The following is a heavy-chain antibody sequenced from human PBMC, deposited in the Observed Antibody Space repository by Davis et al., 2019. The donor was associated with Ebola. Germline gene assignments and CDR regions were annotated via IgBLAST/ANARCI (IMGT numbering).Heavy chain of an antibody. J-gene: IGHJ4*02. CDR2: LSGSGGTT. CDR1: GLTFGSYG. V-gene: IGHV3-23*01. CDR3: AKDSRSEHITIFGVVVVRGGEIEN. Sequence: GGSLRLSCEASGLTFGSYGMSWVRQAPGKDLEWVSTLSGSGGTTFYADSVRGRFTISRDNSNNTLYLQMNSLRAEDTAIYYCAKDSRSEHITIFGVVVVRGGEIENWGQGNLVTVSS. D-gene: IGHD3-3*01.